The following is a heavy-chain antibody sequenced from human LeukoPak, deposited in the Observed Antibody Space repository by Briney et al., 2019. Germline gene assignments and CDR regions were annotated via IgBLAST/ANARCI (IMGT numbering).Heavy chain of an antibody. Sequence: SETLSLTCTVSGGSISSGDYYWSWIRQPPGKGLEWIGYIYYSGSTYYNPSLKSRVTISVDTSKNQFSLKLSSVTAADTAVYFCARSFLHPTVTTHNWFDPWGQGTLVTVSS. V-gene: IGHV4-30-4*01. CDR2: IYYSGST. J-gene: IGHJ5*02. CDR1: GGSISSGDYY. D-gene: IGHD4-17*01. CDR3: ARSFLHPTVTTHNWFDP.